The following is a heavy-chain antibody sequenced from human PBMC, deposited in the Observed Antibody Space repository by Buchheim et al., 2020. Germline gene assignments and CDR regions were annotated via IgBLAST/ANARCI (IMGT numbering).Heavy chain of an antibody. Sequence: EVQLLESGGGLVQPGGSLRLSCAASGFTFTTYAMSWVRQPPGKGLEWVSLISDSGGNTFYTDSVKGRFTISRDNSKNTLYLQMNSLRAEDTAIYYCASPYDSSGYHLSPHQNWGQGTL. CDR3: ASPYDSSGYHLSPHQN. J-gene: IGHJ4*02. V-gene: IGHV3-23*01. CDR2: ISDSGGNT. CDR1: GFTFTTYA. D-gene: IGHD3-22*01.